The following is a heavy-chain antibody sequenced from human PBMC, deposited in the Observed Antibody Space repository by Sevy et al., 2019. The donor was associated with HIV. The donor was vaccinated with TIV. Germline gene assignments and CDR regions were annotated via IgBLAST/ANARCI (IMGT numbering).Heavy chain of an antibody. Sequence: GGSLRLSCAASGFTFSSYSMNWVRQAPGKGLEWVSYISSSSSTIYYADSVKGRFTISRDNAKNSLYLQMNSLRDEDTAVYYCARDPAEPEYYDILTGYKKMFDYWGQGTLVTVSS. CDR3: ARDPAEPEYYDILTGYKKMFDY. V-gene: IGHV3-48*02. CDR1: GFTFSSYS. CDR2: ISSSSSTI. D-gene: IGHD3-9*01. J-gene: IGHJ4*02.